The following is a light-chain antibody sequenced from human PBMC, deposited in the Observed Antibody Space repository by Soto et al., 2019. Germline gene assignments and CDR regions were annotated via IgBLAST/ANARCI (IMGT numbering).Light chain of an antibody. Sequence: QSVLTQPPSASGTPGQRVSISCSGGSSNIGTNTVTWYQQLPGTAPKLLIYSTSQRSSGVPGRFSGSKSGASASLSIGGLQSEDEADYYCAAWDDRLDVYVFGTGTKLTVL. CDR3: AAWDDRLDVYV. V-gene: IGLV1-44*01. J-gene: IGLJ1*01. CDR2: STS. CDR1: SSNIGTNT.